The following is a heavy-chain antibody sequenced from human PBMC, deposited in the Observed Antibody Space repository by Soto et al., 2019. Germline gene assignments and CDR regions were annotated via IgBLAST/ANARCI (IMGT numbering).Heavy chain of an antibody. CDR2: MNPNNGNT. D-gene: IGHD1-7*01. V-gene: IGHV1-8*01. Sequence: QVQLVQSGAEVKKPGASVKVSCKASGYTFTSYDINWVRQATGQGLEWMGWMNPNNGNTGYAQKFQGRVTMTRDTAISTAYMEMSSLRSEDTAVYCWARERTGTTSNWFDPWGQGTLVTVSS. J-gene: IGHJ5*02. CDR1: GYTFTSYD. CDR3: ARERTGTTSNWFDP.